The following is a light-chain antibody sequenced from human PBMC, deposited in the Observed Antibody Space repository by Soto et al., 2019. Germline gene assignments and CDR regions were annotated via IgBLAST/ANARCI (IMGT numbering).Light chain of an antibody. CDR1: QSVGSN. CDR3: QQYNNWPPYT. Sequence: DIVMTQSPATLSVSPGERATVSCRASQSVGSNLAWYQQKPGQPPRLLIYGASTRASGIPARFTGSGSGTEFTLTISSLQSEDFALYYCQQYNNWPPYTFGQGTNLDI. CDR2: GAS. J-gene: IGKJ2*01. V-gene: IGKV3D-15*01.